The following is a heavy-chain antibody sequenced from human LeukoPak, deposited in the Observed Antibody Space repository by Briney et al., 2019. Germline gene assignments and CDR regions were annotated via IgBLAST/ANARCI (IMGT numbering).Heavy chain of an antibody. J-gene: IGHJ6*03. D-gene: IGHD6-13*01. V-gene: IGHV1-69*05. CDR1: GGTFSSYA. CDR2: IIPIFGTA. Sequence: SVKVSCKASGGTFSSYAISWVRQAPGQGLEWMGGIIPIFGTANYAQKFQGRVTITTDESTSTAYMELSSLRSEDTAVYYCARVAAAAGTGYYYYYMDVWVKGTTVTVSS. CDR3: ARVAAAAGTGYYYYYMDV.